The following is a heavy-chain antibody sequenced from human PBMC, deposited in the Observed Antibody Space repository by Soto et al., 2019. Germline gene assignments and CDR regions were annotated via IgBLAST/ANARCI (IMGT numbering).Heavy chain of an antibody. CDR3: ARENSNGSGTYVY. V-gene: IGHV4-38-2*02. CDR1: GYSISSGFY. J-gene: IGHJ4*02. Sequence: PSETLSLTCAVSGYSISSGFYWGWIRQPPGKGLEWIGNIYHSGSTYYNPSLKSRVTISVDTSKNQFSLKLRSVTAADTAVYYCARENSNGSGTYVYWGQGTLVTVS. CDR2: IYHSGST. D-gene: IGHD3-10*01.